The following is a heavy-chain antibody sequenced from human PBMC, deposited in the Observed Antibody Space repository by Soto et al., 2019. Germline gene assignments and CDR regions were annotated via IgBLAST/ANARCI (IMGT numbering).Heavy chain of an antibody. D-gene: IGHD3-22*01. CDR1: DGTISSHY. Sequence: TWSVVDGTISSHYWRWIRQTQGKGLEWIGYIYYSGSTNYNPSLKSRVTISVDTSKNQFSLKLNSVTAADTAVYYCARDPNPYYYERTVAYWGQGTLVTVSS. J-gene: IGHJ4*02. V-gene: IGHV4-59*11. CDR3: ARDPNPYYYERTVAY. CDR2: IYYSGST.